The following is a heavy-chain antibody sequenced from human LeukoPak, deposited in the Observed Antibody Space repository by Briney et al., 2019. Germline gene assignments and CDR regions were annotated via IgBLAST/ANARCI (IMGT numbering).Heavy chain of an antibody. D-gene: IGHD6-19*01. CDR2: IYDSGST. V-gene: IGHV4-59*01. Sequence: SETLSLTCTVSGGSISSYYWSWIRQPPGKGLEWIGYIYDSGSTNYNPSLKSRVTISVDTSKNQFSLKLSSVTAADTAVYYCASGIAVAGLDYWGQGTLVTVSS. CDR1: GGSISSYY. CDR3: ASGIAVAGLDY. J-gene: IGHJ4*02.